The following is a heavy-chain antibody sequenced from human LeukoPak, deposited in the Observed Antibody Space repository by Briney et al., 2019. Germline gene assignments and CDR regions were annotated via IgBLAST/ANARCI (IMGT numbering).Heavy chain of an antibody. CDR3: ARSRAYYDFWSGYYRGPYYFDY. J-gene: IGHJ4*02. CDR2: INPSGGST. Sequence: ASVKVSCKASGYTFTSYYMHWVRQAPGQGLEWMGIINPSGGSTSYAQKLQGRVTMTTDTSTSTAYMELRSLRSDDTAVYYCARSRAYYDFWSGYYRGPYYFDYWGQGTLVTVSS. V-gene: IGHV1-46*01. D-gene: IGHD3-3*01. CDR1: GYTFTSYY.